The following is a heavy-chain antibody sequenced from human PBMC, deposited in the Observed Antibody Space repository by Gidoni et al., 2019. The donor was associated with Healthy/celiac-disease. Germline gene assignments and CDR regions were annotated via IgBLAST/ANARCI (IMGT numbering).Heavy chain of an antibody. J-gene: IGHJ6*03. V-gene: IGHV1-24*01. CDR3: ATDGRGATVTTGRGTYYYMDV. D-gene: IGHD4-4*01. CDR1: GYTLTELS. CDR2: FDPEDGET. Sequence: QVQLVQSGAEVKKPGASVKVSCKVSGYTLTELSMNWVRQAPGKGLEWMGGFDPEDGETIYGQKFQGRVTMTEDTSTDTAYMELSSLRSEDTAVYYCATDGRGATVTTGRGTYYYMDVWGKGTTVTVSS.